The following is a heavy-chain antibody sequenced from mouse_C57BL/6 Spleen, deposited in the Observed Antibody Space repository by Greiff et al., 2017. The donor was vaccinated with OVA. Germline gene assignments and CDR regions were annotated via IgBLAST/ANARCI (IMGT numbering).Heavy chain of an antibody. CDR2: IHPNSGST. V-gene: IGHV1-64*01. D-gene: IGHD1-1*01. Sequence: VQLQQPGAELVKPGASVKLSCKASGYTFTSYWMHWVKQRPGQGLEWIGMIHPNSGSTNYNEKFKSKATLTVDKSSSTAYMQLSSLTSEDSAVYYCARRLFITTVVATGDYWGQGTTLTVSS. CDR1: GYTFTSYW. J-gene: IGHJ2*01. CDR3: ARRLFITTVVATGDY.